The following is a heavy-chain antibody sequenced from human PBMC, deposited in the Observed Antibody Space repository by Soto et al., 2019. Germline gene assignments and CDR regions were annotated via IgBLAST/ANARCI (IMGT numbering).Heavy chain of an antibody. V-gene: IGHV1-3*01. J-gene: IGHJ4*02. CDR3: ASKVTADFDY. CDR1: GYTFSVYA. D-gene: IGHD3-10*01. CDR2: INVGNGNT. Sequence: GXSVKVSCKASGYTFSVYAMHWVRQAPGQRLEWMGWINVGNGNTKYSQKLQDRVTITWDTSTSTAYMDLSRLRSEDTAVYYCASKVTADFDYWGQGTLVTVSS.